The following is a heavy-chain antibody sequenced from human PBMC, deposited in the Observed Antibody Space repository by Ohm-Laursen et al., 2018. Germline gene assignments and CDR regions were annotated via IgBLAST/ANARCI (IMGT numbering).Heavy chain of an antibody. D-gene: IGHD5-18*01. CDR2: IYYSGST. CDR1: GGSISSGGYY. V-gene: IGHV4-31*01. Sequence: SQTLSLTCTVSGGSISSGGYYWSWIRQHPGKGLEWIGYIYYSGSTYYNPSLKSLVTISVDTSKNQFSLKLSSVTAADTAVYYCARHSAGRYSYGPHFDYWGQGTLVTVSS. J-gene: IGHJ4*02. CDR3: ARHSAGRYSYGPHFDY.